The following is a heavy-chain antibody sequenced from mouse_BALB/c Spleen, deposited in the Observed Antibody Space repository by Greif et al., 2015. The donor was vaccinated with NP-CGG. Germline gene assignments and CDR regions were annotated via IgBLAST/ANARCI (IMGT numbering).Heavy chain of an antibody. CDR2: IYPGSGNT. J-gene: IGHJ4*01. CDR3: ARRTGTEAMDY. D-gene: IGHD4-1*01. V-gene: IGHV1-84*02. Sequence: QVQLKQSGPELVKPGASVKISCKASGYTFTDYYINWVKRKPGQGLEWSGWIYPGSGNTKYNEKFKGKATLTVDTSSSTAYMQLSSLTSEDTAVYFCARRTGTEAMDYWGQGTSVTVSS. CDR1: GYTFTDYY.